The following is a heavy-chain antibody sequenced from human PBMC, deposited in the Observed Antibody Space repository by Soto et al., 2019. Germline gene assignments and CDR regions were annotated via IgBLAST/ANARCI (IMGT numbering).Heavy chain of an antibody. CDR1: GYNFTSHG. V-gene: IGHV1-18*01. CDR3: ARVPSGRPRYFSSTSCYNYYGMAV. CDR2: ISAFNGNT. J-gene: IGHJ6*02. Sequence: GATVKVSCKASGYNFTSHGLSSVRQAPGQRLEWMGWISAFNGNTNYAQKLQGRVTMTTDTSASTAYMELSSLRSDDTAVYYCARVPSGRPRYFSSTSCYNYYGMAVWGQGTTVTGSS. D-gene: IGHD2-2*02.